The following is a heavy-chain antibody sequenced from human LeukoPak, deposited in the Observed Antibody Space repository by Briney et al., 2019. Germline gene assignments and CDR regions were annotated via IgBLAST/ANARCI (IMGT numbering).Heavy chain of an antibody. Sequence: PGGSLRLSCVASGFTFSSSWMSWVRQAPGKGLEWVSFISTSSSYIYYADSVKGRFTISRDNAKNSLYLQMNSLRAEDTAVYYCARGTGGLGVAFHIWGQGTMVTVSS. D-gene: IGHD3-16*01. J-gene: IGHJ3*02. CDR3: ARGTGGLGVAFHI. V-gene: IGHV3-21*01. CDR2: ISTSSSYI. CDR1: GFTFSSSW.